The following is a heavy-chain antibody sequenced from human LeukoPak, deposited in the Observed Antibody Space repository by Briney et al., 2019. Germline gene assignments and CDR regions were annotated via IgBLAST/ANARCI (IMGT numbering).Heavy chain of an antibody. CDR1: GFTFNNYA. V-gene: IGHV3-23*01. CDR3: ANLIAVSFGYFDL. J-gene: IGHJ2*01. Sequence: GGSLRLSCAASGFTFNNYAMTWVRQAPGKGPEWVSAISTTGGNTYYSDSVKGRFTISRDNSKNTLYLQMNSLRAEDTAVYYCANLIAVSFGYFDLWGRGTLVTVSS. D-gene: IGHD6-19*01. CDR2: ISTTGGNT.